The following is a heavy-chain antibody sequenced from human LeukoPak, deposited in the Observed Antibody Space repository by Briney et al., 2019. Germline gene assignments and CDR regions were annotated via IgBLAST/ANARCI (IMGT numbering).Heavy chain of an antibody. CDR3: AKDRLGLRTFNDY. CDR2: ISGRGANT. J-gene: IGHJ4*02. D-gene: IGHD3-3*01. CDR1: GFTFSSYA. V-gene: IGHV3-23*01. Sequence: GGSLRLSCATSGFTFSSYAMSWVRQAPGKGLEWVSSISGRGANTHYADSVKGRFTISGDYSKNTLNLQMNSLRAEDTAVYYCAKDRLGLRTFNDYWGQGTLVTVSS.